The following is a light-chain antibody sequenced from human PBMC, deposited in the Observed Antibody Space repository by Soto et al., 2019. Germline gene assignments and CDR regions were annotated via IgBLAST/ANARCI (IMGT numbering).Light chain of an antibody. J-gene: IGKJ3*01. CDR1: QSVSSN. CDR2: GAS. V-gene: IGKV3-15*01. CDR3: QQYNNWPPAFT. Sequence: EIVMTRSPATLSVSPGERATLSSSASQSVSSNLAWYQQKPGQAPRLLIYGASTRATGIPARFSGSGSGTEFTLTISSLQSEDFAVYYCQQYNNWPPAFTFGPGTKVDIK.